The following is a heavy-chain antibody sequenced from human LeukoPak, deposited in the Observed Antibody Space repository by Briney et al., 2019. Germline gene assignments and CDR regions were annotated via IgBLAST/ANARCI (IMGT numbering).Heavy chain of an antibody. CDR1: GFTLSSYS. J-gene: IGHJ5*02. CDR3: ARWDHCSSTSCYTGLDNWFDP. D-gene: IGHD2-2*02. CDR2: ISSSSSTI. V-gene: IGHV3-48*01. Sequence: PGGSLRLSRAASGFTLSSYSINWVRQAPGKGLEWVSYISSSSSTIYYADSLKGRFTISRDNAKNSLYLQMNSLRAEDTAVYYCARWDHCSSTSCYTGLDNWFDPWGQGTLVTVSS.